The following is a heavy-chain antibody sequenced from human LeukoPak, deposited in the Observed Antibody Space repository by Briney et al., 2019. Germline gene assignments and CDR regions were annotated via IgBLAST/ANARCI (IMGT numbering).Heavy chain of an antibody. V-gene: IGHV1-69*01. J-gene: IGHJ5*02. CDR3: AREVVVAATYNWFGP. D-gene: IGHD2-15*01. Sequence: GSSVKVSCKASGGTFSSYAISWVRQAPGQGLEWMGGIIPIFGTANYAQKFQGRVTITADESTSTAYMELSSLRSEDTAVYYCAREVVVAATYNWFGPWGQGTLVTVSS. CDR2: IIPIFGTA. CDR1: GGTFSSYA.